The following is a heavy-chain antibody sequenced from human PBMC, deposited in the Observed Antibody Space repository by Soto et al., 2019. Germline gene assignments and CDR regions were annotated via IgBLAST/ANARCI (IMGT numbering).Heavy chain of an antibody. Sequence: ASVKVSCKSSGYIFTGYDIRWVRQAPGQGLEWMGGINPNSGGTNYAQKFQGSVTMTRDTSISTAYMELSRLRSDDTAVYYCARDGKRPLSLGGSIKTQQNWLDHWGQRTLVTVSS. CDR2: INPNSGGT. CDR3: ARDGKRPLSLGGSIKTQQNWLDH. CDR1: GYIFTGYD. J-gene: IGHJ5*02. V-gene: IGHV1-2*02. D-gene: IGHD3-10*01.